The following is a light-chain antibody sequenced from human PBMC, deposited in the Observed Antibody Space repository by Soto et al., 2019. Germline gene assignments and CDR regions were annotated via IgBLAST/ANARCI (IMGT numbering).Light chain of an antibody. V-gene: IGKV3D-15*01. CDR1: QSVSSN. Sequence: ETVITQSPATLSVTPGERATLSYRASQSVSSNLAWYQRKPGQAPRLLIYGASTRATGIPARFSGSGSGTEFTLTISSLQSEDFAVYYCQQYNNWPPLTFGGGTKVDIK. CDR2: GAS. CDR3: QQYNNWPPLT. J-gene: IGKJ4*01.